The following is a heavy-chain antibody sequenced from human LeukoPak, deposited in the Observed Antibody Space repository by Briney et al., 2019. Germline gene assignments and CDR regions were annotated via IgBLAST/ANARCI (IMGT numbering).Heavy chain of an antibody. V-gene: IGHV4-61*02. D-gene: IGHD3-10*01. CDR2: IYTSGST. CDR3: ARDGSRGSFYFDY. Sequence: PSQTLSLTCTVSGGSISSGSYYWSWIRQPAGKGLEWIGRIYTSGSTNYNPSLKSRGTISVDTSKNQFSLKLSSVTAADTAVYYCARDGSRGSFYFDYWGQGTLVTVSS. J-gene: IGHJ4*02. CDR1: GGSISSGSYY.